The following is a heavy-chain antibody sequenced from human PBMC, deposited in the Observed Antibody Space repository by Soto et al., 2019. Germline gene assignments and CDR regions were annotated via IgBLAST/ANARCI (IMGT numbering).Heavy chain of an antibody. J-gene: IGHJ5*02. CDR2: IYYSGST. D-gene: IGHD3-10*01. V-gene: IGHV4-59*01. Sequence: SETLSLTCTVSGGSISSYYWSWIRQPPGKGLEWIGYIYYSGSTNYNPSLKSRVTISVDTSKNQFSPKLSSVTAADTAVYYCATQQSFLCCGELSDWFDPSGQGTLVTVSS. CDR1: GGSISSYY. CDR3: ATQQSFLCCGELSDWFDP.